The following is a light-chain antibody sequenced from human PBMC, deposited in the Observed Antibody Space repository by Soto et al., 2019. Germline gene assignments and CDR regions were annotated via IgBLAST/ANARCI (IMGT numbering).Light chain of an antibody. CDR3: AAWDDRLSGLV. Sequence: QSALTQPPSASGSPGQSVTISCTGTISDVGGYNYVSWYQQHPGKAPKLMIYEVSKRPSGVPDRFSGAKSGNTAALTVSGLEAEDEADYYGAAWDDRLSGLVFGRGTKLTVL. CDR1: ISDVGGYNY. CDR2: EVS. V-gene: IGLV2-8*01. J-gene: IGLJ2*01.